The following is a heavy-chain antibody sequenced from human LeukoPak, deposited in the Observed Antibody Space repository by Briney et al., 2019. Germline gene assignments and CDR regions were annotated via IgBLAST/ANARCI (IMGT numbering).Heavy chain of an antibody. CDR3: ARASMPAAGHDY. CDR1: GYSISSGYH. V-gene: IGHV4-38-2*01. CDR2: IYHSALT. J-gene: IGHJ4*02. Sequence: SETLTLTCDVSGYSISSGYHWGWIRQPPGKGPEWIGTIYHSALTFYNPSLKSRITKSVDTYKNQFSLRLSSATAADTAVYYCARASMPAAGHDYWGEGTLGTVSS. D-gene: IGHD6-13*01.